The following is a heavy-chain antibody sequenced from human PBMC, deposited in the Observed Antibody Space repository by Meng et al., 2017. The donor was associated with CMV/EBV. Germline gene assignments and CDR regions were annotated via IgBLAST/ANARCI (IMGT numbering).Heavy chain of an antibody. Sequence: SLKISCAASGFTFDDYAMHWVRQAPGKGLEWVSGISWNSGSIGYADSVKGRFTISRDNAKNSLYLQMNSLRAEDTAVYYCAKPIVVVPAAIESGFDYWGQGTLVTVSS. CDR3: AKPIVVVPAAIESGFDY. D-gene: IGHD2-2*01. CDR2: ISWNSGSI. CDR1: GFTFDDYA. J-gene: IGHJ4*02. V-gene: IGHV3-9*01.